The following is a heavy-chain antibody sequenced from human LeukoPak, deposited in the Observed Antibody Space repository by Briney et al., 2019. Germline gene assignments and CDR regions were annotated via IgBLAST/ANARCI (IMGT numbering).Heavy chain of an antibody. CDR3: ATYRQVLLPFES. CDR1: GFIFNKYG. J-gene: IGHJ4*02. CDR2: IRYDGTNK. D-gene: IGHD2-8*02. Sequence: GGSLRLSCEASGFIFNKYGMHWVRQAPGKGLEWVAFIRYDGTNKYYADSVKGRFTISRDNSKNTLYLQMNSLRVEDTAEYYCATYRQVLLPFESWGQGTLVTVSS. V-gene: IGHV3-30*02.